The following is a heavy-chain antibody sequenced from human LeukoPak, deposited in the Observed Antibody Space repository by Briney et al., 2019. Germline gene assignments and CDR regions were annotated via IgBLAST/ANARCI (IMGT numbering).Heavy chain of an antibody. V-gene: IGHV3-64D*09. Sequence: GGSLILSCSASGFTFSSYAMHWVRQAPGKGLEYVSAISSNGGSTYYADSVKGRFTISRDNSKNTLYLQMSSLRAEDTAVYYCVKLGYLAFDYWGQGTLVTVSS. CDR3: VKLGYLAFDY. D-gene: IGHD6-13*01. CDR2: ISSNGGST. CDR1: GFTFSSYA. J-gene: IGHJ4*02.